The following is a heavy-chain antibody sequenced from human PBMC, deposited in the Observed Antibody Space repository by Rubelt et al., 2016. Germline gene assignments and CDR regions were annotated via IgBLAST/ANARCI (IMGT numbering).Heavy chain of an antibody. Sequence: EVQLVESGGGLLQPGGSLRLSCAASGFTFSSYGMSWVRQSPGKGLEWVSGISGSGGTTYYATSVKGRFTISRDNSKNTLYIQMNNLRAEDTALYYCAKEFDYYGSGSRYYYFGMDVWGQGTTVTVSS. V-gene: IGHV3-23*04. J-gene: IGHJ6*02. CDR1: GFTFSSYG. CDR2: ISGSGGTT. CDR3: AKEFDYYGSGSRYYYFGMDV. D-gene: IGHD3-10*01.